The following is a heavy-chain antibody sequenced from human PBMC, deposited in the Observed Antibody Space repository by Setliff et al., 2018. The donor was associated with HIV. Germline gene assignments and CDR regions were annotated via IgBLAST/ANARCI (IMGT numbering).Heavy chain of an antibody. Sequence: SETLSLTCAVYGGSFSGYYWSWIRQPPGKGLEWIGEINHSGSTNYNPSLKSRVTISVDTSKNQFSLKLSSVTAADTAVYYCARVIIFHRPMRNWGQGTLVTVSS. D-gene: IGHD3-10*01. CDR2: INHSGST. CDR1: GGSFSGYY. CDR3: ARVIIFHRPMRN. J-gene: IGHJ4*02. V-gene: IGHV4-34*01.